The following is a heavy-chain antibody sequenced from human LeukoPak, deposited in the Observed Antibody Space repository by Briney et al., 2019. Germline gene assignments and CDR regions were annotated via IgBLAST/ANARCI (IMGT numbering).Heavy chain of an antibody. CDR2: IIPIFGTA. D-gene: IGHD2-2*01. Sequence: SVKVSCKASGGTFSSYAISWMRQAPGQGLEWMGGIIPIFGTANYAQKFQGRVTITADESTSTAYMELSSLRSEDTAVYYCAREGYCSSTSCRAPLDYWGQGTLVTVSS. CDR3: AREGYCSSTSCRAPLDY. V-gene: IGHV1-69*13. CDR1: GGTFSSYA. J-gene: IGHJ4*02.